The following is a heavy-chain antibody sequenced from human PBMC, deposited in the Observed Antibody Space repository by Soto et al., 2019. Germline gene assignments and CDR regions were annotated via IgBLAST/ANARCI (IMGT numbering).Heavy chain of an antibody. J-gene: IGHJ6*02. CDR3: ARPRSSWYYYYGMDV. D-gene: IGHD6-13*01. Sequence: ASVKVSCKASGYTFTGYYMHWLRQAPGQGLEWMGWINPNSGGTNYAQKFQGRVTMTRDTSISTAYMELSRLRSDDTAVYYCARPRSSWYYYYGMDVWGQGTTVTVS. CDR2: INPNSGGT. CDR1: GYTFTGYY. V-gene: IGHV1-2*02.